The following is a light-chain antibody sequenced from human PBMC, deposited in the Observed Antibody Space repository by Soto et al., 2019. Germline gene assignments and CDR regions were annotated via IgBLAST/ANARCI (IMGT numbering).Light chain of an antibody. CDR3: QQYSSSPS. J-gene: IGKJ5*01. V-gene: IGKV3-15*01. CDR1: QSVSTN. CDR2: GAS. Sequence: EIVMTQSPTTLSVSPGERATLSSRASQSVSTNLAWYQQKPGQVPSLLIYGASTRASGIPARFSGSGSGTEFTLTIGSLQSEDFAVYYCQQYSSSPSFGQGTRLEIK.